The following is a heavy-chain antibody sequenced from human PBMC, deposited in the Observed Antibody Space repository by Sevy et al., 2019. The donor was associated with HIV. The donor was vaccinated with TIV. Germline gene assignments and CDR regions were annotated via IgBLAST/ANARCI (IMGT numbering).Heavy chain of an antibody. CDR2: IRYDGSNT. Sequence: GGSLRLSCAASGFTFSRYGMHWVRQAPGKGLEWVAFIRYDGSNTYYADSVKGRITVSRDNSKNTLYLQMARLRTEDTAVYYCAVGLLEPFDYWGQGTLVTVSS. D-gene: IGHD1-26*01. J-gene: IGHJ4*02. CDR3: AVGLLEPFDY. V-gene: IGHV3-30*02. CDR1: GFTFSRYG.